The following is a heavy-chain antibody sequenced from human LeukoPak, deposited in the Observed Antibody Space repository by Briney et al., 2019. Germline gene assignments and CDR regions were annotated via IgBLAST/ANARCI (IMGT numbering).Heavy chain of an antibody. V-gene: IGHV1-69*13. Sequence: SVKVSCKASGGTFSSYAISWVRQAPGQGLEWMGGIIPIFGTADYAQKFQGRVTITADESTSTAYMDLSSLRSEDTAVYYCARDPSMVRGENTPYFDYWGQGTLVTVSS. CDR1: GGTFSSYA. CDR3: ARDPSMVRGENTPYFDY. D-gene: IGHD3-10*01. J-gene: IGHJ4*02. CDR2: IIPIFGTA.